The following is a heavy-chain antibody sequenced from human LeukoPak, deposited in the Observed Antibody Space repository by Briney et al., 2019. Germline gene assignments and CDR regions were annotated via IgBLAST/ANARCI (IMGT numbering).Heavy chain of an antibody. CDR1: GFTFRNDW. J-gene: IGHJ4*02. D-gene: IGHD5-18*01. CDR2: IKQDVSEK. V-gene: IGHV3-7*01. Sequence: GGSLRLSCAVFGFTFRNDWMSWVRQAPGKGLEWVACIKQDVSEKYYVDSVRGRFTISRDDAKNSLYLQMNSLRAEDTAVYYCASLDTAMLNSAYWGQGTLVTVSS. CDR3: ASLDTAMLNSAY.